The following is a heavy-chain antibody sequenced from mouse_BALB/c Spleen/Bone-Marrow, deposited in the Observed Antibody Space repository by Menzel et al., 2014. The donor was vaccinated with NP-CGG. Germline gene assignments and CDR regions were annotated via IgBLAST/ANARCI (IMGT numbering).Heavy chain of an antibody. CDR1: GFTFTDYY. Sequence: EVMLVESGGGLVQPGGSLRLSCATSGFTFTDYYMSWVRQPPGKALEWLGFIRNKANDYTTEYSASVKGRFTNSRDNSQSILYLQMNILRTEDSATYYCARDRNYDINWYFDVWGAGTTGTVS. J-gene: IGHJ1*01. D-gene: IGHD1-1*01. CDR2: IRNKANDYTT. CDR3: ARDRNYDINWYFDV. V-gene: IGHV7-3*02.